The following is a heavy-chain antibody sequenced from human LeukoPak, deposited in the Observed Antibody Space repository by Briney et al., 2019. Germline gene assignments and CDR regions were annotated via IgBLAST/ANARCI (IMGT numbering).Heavy chain of an antibody. CDR2: ISGSGGST. CDR3: AKDTYYYDSSGYCY. J-gene: IGHJ4*02. Sequence: SGGSLRLSCAASGFTFSSYAMSWVRQAPGKGLEWVSAISGSGGSTYYADSVKGRFTISRDNSKNTLCLQMNSLRAEDTAVYYCAKDTYYYDSSGYCYWGQGTLVTVSS. V-gene: IGHV3-23*01. D-gene: IGHD3-22*01. CDR1: GFTFSSYA.